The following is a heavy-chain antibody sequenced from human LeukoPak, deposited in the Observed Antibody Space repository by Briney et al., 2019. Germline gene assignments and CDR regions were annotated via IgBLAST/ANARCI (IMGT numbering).Heavy chain of an antibody. V-gene: IGHV1-8*01. CDR2: MNPNTGDT. CDR1: GFTFTSYD. D-gene: IGHD5-12*01. Sequence: ASVKVSCKASGFTFTSYDINWVRQASGQGLEWMGWMNPNTGDTGYAQKFQGRVTMTRDRSRNTVYMELNSLRFEDTAMYYCARSPFSGDDDAFDIWGQGTMVTVSS. CDR3: ARSPFSGDDDAFDI. J-gene: IGHJ3*02.